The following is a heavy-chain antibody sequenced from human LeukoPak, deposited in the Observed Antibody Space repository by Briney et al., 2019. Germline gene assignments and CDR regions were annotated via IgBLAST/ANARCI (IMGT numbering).Heavy chain of an antibody. Sequence: PGGSLRLSCAASGFTFSSYVMSWVRQAPGKGLEWVSSISSSSSYIYYADSVKGRFTISRDNAKNSLYLQMNSLRAEDTAVYYCARDGYPFRPYFDYWGQGTLVTVSS. J-gene: IGHJ4*02. V-gene: IGHV3-21*01. CDR3: ARDGYPFRPYFDY. CDR1: GFTFSSYV. D-gene: IGHD5-12*01. CDR2: ISSSSSYI.